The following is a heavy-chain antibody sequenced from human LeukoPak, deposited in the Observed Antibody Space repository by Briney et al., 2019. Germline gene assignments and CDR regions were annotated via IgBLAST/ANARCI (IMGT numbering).Heavy chain of an antibody. CDR3: ARDQTFVGGIDC. V-gene: IGHV3-74*01. CDR1: GFTFSSYW. D-gene: IGHD2-21*01. Sequence: GGSLRLSCSASGFTFSSYWMHWVRQVPGKGLVWVSRVNRDGSRTSQADSVKGRFTISRDNAKNTLYLQMNSLRAEDTAVCYCARDQTFVGGIDCWGQGTLVTVSS. J-gene: IGHJ4*02. CDR2: VNRDGSRT.